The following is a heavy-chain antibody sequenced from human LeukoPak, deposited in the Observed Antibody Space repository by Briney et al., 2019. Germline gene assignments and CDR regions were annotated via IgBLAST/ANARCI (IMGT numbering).Heavy chain of an antibody. Sequence: GGSLRLSCAASGFTFSSYAMHWVRQAPGKGLEWVAVISYDGSNKYYADSVKGRFTISRDNSKNTLYLQMNSLRAEDTAVYYCASGDPFDYWGQGTLVTASS. J-gene: IGHJ4*02. CDR2: ISYDGSNK. D-gene: IGHD7-27*01. CDR1: GFTFSSYA. V-gene: IGHV3-30*04. CDR3: ASGDPFDY.